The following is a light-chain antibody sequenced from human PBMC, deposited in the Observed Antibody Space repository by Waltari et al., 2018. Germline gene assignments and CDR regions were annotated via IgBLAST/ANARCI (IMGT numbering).Light chain of an antibody. CDR1: SSNIGSNT. CDR2: SNN. V-gene: IGLV1-44*01. J-gene: IGLJ3*02. CDR3: AAWDDSLNGWV. Sequence: QSVLTQPPSASGTPGQRVTTSCAGSSSNIGSNTVNWFQQLPGTAPKLLISSNNQRPSGDPDRFSASKSGTSASLAISGLQSEDEADYYCAAWDDSLNGWVFGGGTKLTVL.